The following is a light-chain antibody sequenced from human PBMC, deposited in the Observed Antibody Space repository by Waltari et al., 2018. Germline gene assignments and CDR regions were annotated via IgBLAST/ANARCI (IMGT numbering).Light chain of an antibody. CDR3: QQNYAFPRT. J-gene: IGKJ1*01. V-gene: IGKV1D-8*01. CDR1: QDVKNY. CDR2: TAT. Sequence: LTAATGETVTITCRTSQDVKNYFAWYQQKPGKAPELLIYTATFLQTGVPSRFSGSGSGTDFTLTISSLQSEDFATYFCQQNYAFPRTFGQGTKVEVK.